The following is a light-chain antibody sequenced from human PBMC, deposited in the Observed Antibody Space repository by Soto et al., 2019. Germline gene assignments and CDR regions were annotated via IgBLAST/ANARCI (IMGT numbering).Light chain of an antibody. Sequence: DIPMTQSPSTLSASVGDRVTITCRASQSISSWLAWYQQKPGKAPKLLIYDASSLESGVPSRFSGSGSGTEFTLTISSLQPDDFATYYCQQYNDSPLTFGPGTKVDVK. CDR3: QQYNDSPLT. V-gene: IGKV1-5*01. CDR1: QSISSW. CDR2: DAS. J-gene: IGKJ3*01.